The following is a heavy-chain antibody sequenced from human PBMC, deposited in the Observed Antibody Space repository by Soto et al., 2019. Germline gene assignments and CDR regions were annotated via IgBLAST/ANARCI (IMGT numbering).Heavy chain of an antibody. Sequence: PSETLSLTCAVYGKSLSGYYWSWIRQPPGKALEWIGEINHSGNTNYNPSLKSRVTISVDTSKNQLFLNLSSVTAADTAMYYCARHHVRGRTIAGAAEFWGPGTLVTVSS. D-gene: IGHD1-26*01. V-gene: IGHV4-34*01. CDR1: GKSLSGYY. CDR3: ARHHVRGRTIAGAAEF. J-gene: IGHJ4*02. CDR2: INHSGNT.